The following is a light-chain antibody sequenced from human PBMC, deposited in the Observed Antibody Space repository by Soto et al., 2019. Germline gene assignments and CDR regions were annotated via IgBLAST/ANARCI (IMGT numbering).Light chain of an antibody. Sequence: EIVMTQSPATLSVSPGERATLSCRASQSVNIHLAWYQQKPGQAPRLLIYGASARATGIPAKFSGSGSGTEFTLTISSLQSEDFAVYYCQQRNNWPPITFGQGTRLEIK. CDR1: QSVNIH. J-gene: IGKJ5*01. CDR2: GAS. V-gene: IGKV3D-15*01. CDR3: QQRNNWPPIT.